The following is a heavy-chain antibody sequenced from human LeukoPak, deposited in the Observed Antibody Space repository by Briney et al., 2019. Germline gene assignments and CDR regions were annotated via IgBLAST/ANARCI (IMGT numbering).Heavy chain of an antibody. CDR1: GFTFSSYE. CDR2: ISSSGSTI. CDR3: AELGITMIGGV. J-gene: IGHJ6*04. Sequence: GGSLLLSCAASGFTFSSYEMNWVRQAPGKGLEWVSCISSSGSTIYYADSVKGRFTISRDNAKNSLYLQMNSLRAEDTAVYYCAELGITMIGGVWGKGTTVTISS. V-gene: IGHV3-48*03. D-gene: IGHD3-10*02.